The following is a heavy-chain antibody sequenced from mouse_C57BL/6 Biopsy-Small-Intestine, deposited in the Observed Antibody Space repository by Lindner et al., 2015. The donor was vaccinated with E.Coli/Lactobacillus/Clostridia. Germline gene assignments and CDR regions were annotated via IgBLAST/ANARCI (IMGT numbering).Heavy chain of an antibody. Sequence: VQLQESGAELARPGASVKMSCRASGDTLTTYGISWVKQRTGQGLEWIGEIYPRSGNTYYNEKFKGKATLTADKSSSTAYMELRSLTSDDSAVYFCARGTGDYWGQGTTLTVSS. J-gene: IGHJ2*01. D-gene: IGHD3-3*01. CDR2: IYPRSGNT. V-gene: IGHV1-81*01. CDR3: ARGTGDY. CDR1: GDTLTTYG.